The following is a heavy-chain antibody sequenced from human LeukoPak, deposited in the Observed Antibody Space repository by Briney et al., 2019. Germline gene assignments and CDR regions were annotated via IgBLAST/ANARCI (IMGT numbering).Heavy chain of an antibody. CDR2: IKQDGSEK. CDR3: ARKTGDC. CDR1: GFTFSSLW. D-gene: IGHD1-14*01. J-gene: IGHJ4*02. Sequence: GGSLRLSCAASGFTFSSLWMSWVRQAPGTGLEWVANIKQDGSEKYYVDSVKGRFTISRDNAKNSLYLQMNSLRVEDTAVYYCARKTGDCWGQGTLVIVSS. V-gene: IGHV3-7*01.